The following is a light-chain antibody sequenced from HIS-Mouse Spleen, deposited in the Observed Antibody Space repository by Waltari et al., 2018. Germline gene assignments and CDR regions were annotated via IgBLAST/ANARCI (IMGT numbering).Light chain of an antibody. CDR3: YSTDSSGNHRV. CDR2: EDS. V-gene: IGLV3-10*01. J-gene: IGLJ2*01. CDR1: ALPQKY. Sequence: SYELTQPPSVPVSPGQTARITCSGDALPQKYTYLYQQKSGQAPVLVIYEDSKRPSGIPERFSGSSSGTMATLTISGAQVEDEADYYCYSTDSSGNHRVFGGGTKLTVL.